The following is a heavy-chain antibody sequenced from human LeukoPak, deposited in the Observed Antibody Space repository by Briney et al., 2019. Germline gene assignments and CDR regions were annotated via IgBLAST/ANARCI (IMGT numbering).Heavy chain of an antibody. CDR2: ISSSSGHI. CDR1: GFSFSSYS. Sequence: GGSLRLSCAASGFSFSSYSMNWVRQAPGKGLEWVSSISSSSGHIYYADSVRGRFTISRDNANNSLSLQMNSLRVEDTAVYYCAGGVAGTYYYYGMDVWGQGTTVTVSS. V-gene: IGHV3-21*01. CDR3: AGGVAGTYYYYGMDV. D-gene: IGHD6-19*01. J-gene: IGHJ6*02.